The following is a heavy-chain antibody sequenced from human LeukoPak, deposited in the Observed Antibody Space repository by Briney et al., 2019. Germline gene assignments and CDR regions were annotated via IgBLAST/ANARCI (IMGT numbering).Heavy chain of an antibody. V-gene: IGHV4-34*01. J-gene: IGHJ4*02. D-gene: IGHD5-18*01. CDR2: INHSGST. CDR1: GGSFSGYY. Sequence: PSETLSLTCAVYGGSFSGYYWSWIRQPPGKGLEWIGEINHSGSTNYNPSLKSRVTISVDTSKNQFSLKLSSVTAADTAVYYCARGQRWIHLWSYIDYWGQGTLVTVSS. CDR3: ARGQRWIHLWSYIDY.